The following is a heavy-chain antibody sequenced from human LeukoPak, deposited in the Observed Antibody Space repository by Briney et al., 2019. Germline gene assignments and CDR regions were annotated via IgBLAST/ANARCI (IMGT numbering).Heavy chain of an antibody. CDR3: ASRYFCSSTSCYTFDY. J-gene: IGHJ4*02. CDR1: GGSFSGYY. CDR2: INHSGST. D-gene: IGHD2-2*02. V-gene: IGHV4-34*01. Sequence: SETLSLTCAVYGGSFSGYYWSWIRQPPGKGLEWIGEINHSGSTNYNPSLKSRVTISVDTSKNQFSLKLNSVTAADTAVYYCASRYFCSSTSCYTFDYWGQGTPVTVSS.